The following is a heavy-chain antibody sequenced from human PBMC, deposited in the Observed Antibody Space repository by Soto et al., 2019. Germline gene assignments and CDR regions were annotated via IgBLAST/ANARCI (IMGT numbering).Heavy chain of an antibody. CDR1: GGTFSSYA. V-gene: IGHV1-69*12. CDR3: ERGRADAFDL. J-gene: IGHJ3*01. CDR2: TIPICGTA. Sequence: QVQLVQSGAEVKKPGSSVKVSCKASGGTFSSYAISWVRQAHGQGLEWMGGTIPICGTANYAQKFQGRVTITADESTSTAYMELSSLRSEDADVYYCERGRADAFDLWGQGTMVTVSS.